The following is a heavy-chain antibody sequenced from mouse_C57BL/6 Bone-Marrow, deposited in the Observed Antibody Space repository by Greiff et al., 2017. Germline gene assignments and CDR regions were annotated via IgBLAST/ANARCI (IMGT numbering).Heavy chain of an antibody. Sequence: EVQRVESGPVLVKPGASVKMSCKASGYTFTDYYMNWVKQSHGKSLEWIGVINPYNGGTSYNQKFKGKATLTVDKSSSTAYMELNSLTSEDSAVYYCARNYYYGNYHYAMDYWGQGTSVTVSA. CDR1: GYTFTDYY. CDR2: INPYNGGT. J-gene: IGHJ4*01. D-gene: IGHD2-1*01. V-gene: IGHV1-19*01. CDR3: ARNYYYGNYHYAMDY.